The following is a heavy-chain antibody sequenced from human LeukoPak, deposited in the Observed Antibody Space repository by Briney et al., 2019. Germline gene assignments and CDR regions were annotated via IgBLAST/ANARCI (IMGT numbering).Heavy chain of an antibody. D-gene: IGHD3-16*02. CDR2: IYYSGST. Sequence: SETLSLTCTVSGGSVSSDSYYWSWIRQPPGKGLEWIGYIYYSGSTNYNPSLKSRVTISVNTSKNQFSLKLSSVTAADTAVYYCARNGVRGVIGYFDYWGQGTLVTVSS. CDR3: ARNGVRGVIGYFDY. V-gene: IGHV4-61*01. CDR1: GGSVSSDSYY. J-gene: IGHJ4*02.